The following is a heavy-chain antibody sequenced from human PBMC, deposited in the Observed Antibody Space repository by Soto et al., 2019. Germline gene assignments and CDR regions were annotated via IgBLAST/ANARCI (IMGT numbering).Heavy chain of an antibody. CDR2: ISWNSGSI. CDR3: AKDQSGDYYYYGMDV. Sequence: PGGSLRLSCAASGFTFDDYAMHWVRQAPGKGLEWVSGISWNSGSIGYADSVKGRFTISRDNAKNSPYLQMNSLRAEDTALYYCAKDQSGDYYYYGMDVWGQGTTVTVSS. CDR1: GFTFDDYA. J-gene: IGHJ6*02. D-gene: IGHD7-27*01. V-gene: IGHV3-9*01.